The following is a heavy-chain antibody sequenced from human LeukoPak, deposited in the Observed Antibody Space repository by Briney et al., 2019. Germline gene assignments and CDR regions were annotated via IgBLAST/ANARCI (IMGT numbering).Heavy chain of an antibody. V-gene: IGHV4-39*01. CDR2: IYYSGSI. Sequence: SETRSLTCTVSGGSISSSSYYWGWIRQPPGKGLEWTGRIYYSGSIYYNPSPKRRVTLSVDTSKNQFSLKLSSVTAADTAVYYCARHGIVVVPAANFDYWGQGTLVTVSS. D-gene: IGHD2-2*01. J-gene: IGHJ4*02. CDR1: GGSISSSSYY. CDR3: ARHGIVVVPAANFDY.